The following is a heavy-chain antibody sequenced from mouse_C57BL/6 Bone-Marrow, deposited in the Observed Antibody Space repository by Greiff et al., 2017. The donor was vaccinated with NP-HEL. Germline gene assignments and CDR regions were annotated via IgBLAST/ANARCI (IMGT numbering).Heavy chain of an antibody. CDR2: INYDGSSA. Sequence: DVMLVESEGGLVQPGSAMKLSCTTSGFTFSDYYMAWVRPVPEKGLDWVANINYDGSSAYYLDSLKSRFILSRDNAKNILYLQMSSLKSEDTATYYCARAGGLRRRTYAMDYWGQGTSVTVSS. D-gene: IGHD2-4*01. V-gene: IGHV5-16*01. CDR3: ARAGGLRRRTYAMDY. CDR1: GFTFSDYY. J-gene: IGHJ4*01.